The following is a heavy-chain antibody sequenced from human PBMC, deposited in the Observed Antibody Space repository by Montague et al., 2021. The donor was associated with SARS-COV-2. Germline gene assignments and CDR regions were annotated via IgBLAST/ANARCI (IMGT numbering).Heavy chain of an antibody. V-gene: IGHV2-5*02. CDR2: IYWDDDK. D-gene: IGHD3-10*01. J-gene: IGHJ4*02. CDR3: ARFDYDGFGSYYRVPFAY. CDR1: GFSLTTSGVG. Sequence: PALVKPTQTLTLTCAFSGFSLTTSGVGVGWIRQPPGKALEWLALIYWDDDKRYSPSLRSRLTITKDTSKNQVVLTMTHMDPVDTATYCCARFDYDGFGSYYRVPFAYWGQGIPVPVSS.